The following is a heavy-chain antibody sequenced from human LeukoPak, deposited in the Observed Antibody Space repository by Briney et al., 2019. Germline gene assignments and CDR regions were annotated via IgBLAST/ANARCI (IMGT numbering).Heavy chain of an antibody. CDR1: GFTFSSYS. Sequence: PGGSLRLSCAASGFTFSSYSMNWVRQAPGKGLEWVSCISSSSSYIYYADSVKGRFTISRDNAKNSLHLQMNSLRAEDTAVYYCARAHNWKYGSFDFWGQGTLVTVSS. V-gene: IGHV3-21*01. D-gene: IGHD1-7*01. CDR2: ISSSSSYI. CDR3: ARAHNWKYGSFDF. J-gene: IGHJ4*02.